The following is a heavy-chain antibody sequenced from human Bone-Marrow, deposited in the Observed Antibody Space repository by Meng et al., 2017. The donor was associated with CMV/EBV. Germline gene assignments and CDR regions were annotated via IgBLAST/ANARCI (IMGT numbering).Heavy chain of an antibody. CDR3: AGEREAEDCNSTGCSTELDY. D-gene: IGHD2-2*01. CDR1: FSGGS. V-gene: IGHV4-34*01. J-gene: IGHJ4*02. CDR2: VKHSEST. Sequence: FSGGSVSWTHQTPGRGLEGNGQVKHSESTNYSPSLKSRDTISVDTTKDQFSLKLSSVTAADTAVYYCAGEREAEDCNSTGCSTELDYWGQGTLVTVSS.